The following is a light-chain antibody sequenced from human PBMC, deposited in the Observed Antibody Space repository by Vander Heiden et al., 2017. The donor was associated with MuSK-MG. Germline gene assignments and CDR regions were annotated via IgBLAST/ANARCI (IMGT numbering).Light chain of an antibody. CDR2: GGS. CDR3: QQDVSSPLT. J-gene: IGKJ4*01. Sequence: EIVLTQSPGIVSLSPGERATLSCRASQYVGSTYLAWYQQKSGQAPRLLINGGSNRASGIPDRFSGSGSGTDFTLTISRLEPEDSAVYYCQQDVSSPLTFGGGTKVEIK. V-gene: IGKV3-20*01. CDR1: QYVGSTY.